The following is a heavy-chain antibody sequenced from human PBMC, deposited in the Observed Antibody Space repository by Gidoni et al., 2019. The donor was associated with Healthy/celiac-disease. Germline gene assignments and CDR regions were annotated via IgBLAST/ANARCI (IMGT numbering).Heavy chain of an antibody. V-gene: IGHV3-30*18. Sequence: VAVISYDGSNKYYADSVKGRFTISRDNSKNTLYLQMNSLRAEDTAVYYCANSFRASPFDYWGQGTLVTVSS. CDR3: ANSFRASPFDY. J-gene: IGHJ4*02. CDR2: ISYDGSNK.